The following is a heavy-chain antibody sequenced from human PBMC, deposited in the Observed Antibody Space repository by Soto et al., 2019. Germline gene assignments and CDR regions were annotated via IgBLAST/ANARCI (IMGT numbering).Heavy chain of an antibody. D-gene: IGHD2-15*01. CDR2: IYYSGST. V-gene: IGHV4-59*13. CDR3: ARAQAAYYFDY. Sequence: PSETLSLTCTVSGGSISVYSWSWIRQSPGKGLEWIGYIYYSGSTNYNPSLKSRVTISVDTSKNRFSLKLSSVTVADSAMYYCARAQAAYYFDYWGQGTVVTVSS. J-gene: IGHJ4*02. CDR1: GGSISVYS.